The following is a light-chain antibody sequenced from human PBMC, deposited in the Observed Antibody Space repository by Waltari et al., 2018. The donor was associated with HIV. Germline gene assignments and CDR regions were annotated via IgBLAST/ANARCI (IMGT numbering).Light chain of an antibody. J-gene: IGLJ2*01. CDR2: DVS. Sequence: QSALTQPASVSGSPGQSITISCTGTSRDVGGYNYVSWYQQHPGKAPKFMIYDVSKRPSGVSNRFSGSKSGNTASLTISGLQAEDEADYYCSSYTSSSTYVVFGGGTKLTVL. CDR1: SRDVGGYNY. CDR3: SSYTSSSTYVV. V-gene: IGLV2-14*01.